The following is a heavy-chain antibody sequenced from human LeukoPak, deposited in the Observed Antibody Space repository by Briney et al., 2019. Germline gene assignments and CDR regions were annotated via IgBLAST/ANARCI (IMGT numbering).Heavy chain of an antibody. V-gene: IGHV3-21*01. CDR1: GFTFSSYS. J-gene: IGHJ4*02. CDR3: ARGLTIFGVVTPFDY. CDR2: ISSSSSYI. Sequence: GGSQRLSCAASGFTFSSYSMNWVRQAPGKGLEWVSSISSSSSYIYYADSVKGRFTISRDNAKNSLYLQMNSLRAEDTAVYYCARGLTIFGVVTPFDYWGQGTLVTVSS. D-gene: IGHD3-3*01.